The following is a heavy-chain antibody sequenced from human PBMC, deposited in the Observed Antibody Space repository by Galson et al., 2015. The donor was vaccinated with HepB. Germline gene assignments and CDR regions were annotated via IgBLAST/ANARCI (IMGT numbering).Heavy chain of an antibody. V-gene: IGHV3-23*01. D-gene: IGHD2-15*01. CDR3: ARQEGYCSGGSYYGGIDP. CDR1: GFTFSSFS. Sequence: SLRLSCAVSGFTFSSFSMSWVRQAPGRGLQWVSLISASGGSTFYADSVKGRFTISRDNSKNTLYLQMNSLRAEDTAVYYCARQEGYCSGGSYYGGIDPWGQGTLVTVSS. CDR2: ISASGGST. J-gene: IGHJ5*02.